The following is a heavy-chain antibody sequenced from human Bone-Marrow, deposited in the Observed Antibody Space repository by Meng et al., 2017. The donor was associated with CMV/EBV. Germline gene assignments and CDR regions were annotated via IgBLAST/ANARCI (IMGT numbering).Heavy chain of an antibody. Sequence: SETLSLTCAVYGGSFSGYYWSWIRQPPGKGLEWIGYIYYSGSTNYNPSLKSRVTISVDTSKNQFSLKLSSVTAADTAVYYCARGGDSGTRRFDPWGQGTLVTVSS. D-gene: IGHD1-26*01. CDR1: GGSFSGYY. CDR3: ARGGDSGTRRFDP. V-gene: IGHV4-59*01. CDR2: IYYSGST. J-gene: IGHJ5*02.